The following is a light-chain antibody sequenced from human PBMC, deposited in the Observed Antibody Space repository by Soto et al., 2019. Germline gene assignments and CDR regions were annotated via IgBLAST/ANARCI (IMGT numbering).Light chain of an antibody. CDR1: QGVTDF. CDR3: QQYNSSGT. Sequence: DIVLTQSPVTLSVSPGERATLSCRASQGVTDFLAWYQQKPGQAPRLLIYGASNRATGIPDRFSASGSGTDFTLTISRLEAEDFAVYYCQQYNSSGTFGQGTKVDIK. V-gene: IGKV3-20*01. CDR2: GAS. J-gene: IGKJ1*01.